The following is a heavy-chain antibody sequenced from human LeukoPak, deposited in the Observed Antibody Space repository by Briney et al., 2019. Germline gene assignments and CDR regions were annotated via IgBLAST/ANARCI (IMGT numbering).Heavy chain of an antibody. D-gene: IGHD4-11*01. CDR2: IYYSGST. CDR1: GGSISSYY. J-gene: IGHJ6*03. CDR3: ARGSVTYRLYYYYYMDV. V-gene: IGHV4-59*01. Sequence: SETLSLTCTVSGGSISSYYWSWIRQPPGKGLEWIGYIYYSGSTNYNPSLKSRVTMSVDTSKNQFSLKLGSVTAADTAVYYCARGSVTYRLYYYYYMDVWGKGTTVTVSS.